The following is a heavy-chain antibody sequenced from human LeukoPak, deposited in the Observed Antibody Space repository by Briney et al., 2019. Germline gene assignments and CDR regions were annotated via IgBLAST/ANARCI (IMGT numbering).Heavy chain of an antibody. CDR3: QSRYLEWLLEY. J-gene: IGHJ4*02. V-gene: IGHV4-39*01. CDR2: IYSSGSA. D-gene: IGHD3-3*01. Sequence: SETLSLTCTVSGGSINSNNYYWGWIRQPPGKGLEWIGSIYSSGSAYYSPSLKSRVAISVDTSKNQFSLRLSSVTAADTAVYYCQSRYLEWLLEYWGQGTLVTVSS. CDR1: GGSINSNNYY.